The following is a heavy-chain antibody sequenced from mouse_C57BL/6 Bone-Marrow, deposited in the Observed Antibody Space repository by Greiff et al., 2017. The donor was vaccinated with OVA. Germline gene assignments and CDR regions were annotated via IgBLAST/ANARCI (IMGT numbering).Heavy chain of an antibody. V-gene: IGHV1-64*01. CDR2: IHPNSGST. CDR3: ARGPRGYYAMDY. Sequence: VQLQQPGAELVKPGASVKLSCKASGYTFTSYWMHWVKQRPGQGLEWIGMIHPNSGSTNYNEKFKSKATLTVDKSSSTAYMQLSSLTSEDSAVYYCARGPRGYYAMDYWGQGTSVTVSS. J-gene: IGHJ4*01. CDR1: GYTFTSYW.